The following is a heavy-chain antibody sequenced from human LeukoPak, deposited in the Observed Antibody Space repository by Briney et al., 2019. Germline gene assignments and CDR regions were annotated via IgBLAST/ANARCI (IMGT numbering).Heavy chain of an antibody. CDR3: AWYGVTHGLDV. Sequence: GGSLRLSCAASGFSLSNYWMSWVRQAPGKGLEWVANINQDGSDKYYVDSVMGRFTISKDNAKNSVYLQMNSLRPEDTAIYYCAWYGVTHGLDVWGQGTTITVSS. CDR2: INQDGSDK. D-gene: IGHD3-10*01. V-gene: IGHV3-7*01. CDR1: GFSLSNYW. J-gene: IGHJ6*02.